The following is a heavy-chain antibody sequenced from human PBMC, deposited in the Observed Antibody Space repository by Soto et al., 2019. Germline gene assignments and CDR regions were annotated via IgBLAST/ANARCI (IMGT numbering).Heavy chain of an antibody. J-gene: IGHJ4*02. D-gene: IGHD1-1*01. CDR2: ISGGSDST. V-gene: IGHV3-23*01. CDR1: GFTFNTYV. Sequence: GGSLRLSCAASGFTFNTYVMSWVRQAPGKGLEWVSTISGGSDSTYYADSVKGRFTISRDNSKNTLYLQMNSLRAEDTAVYYCAKVFRQGQLAYYYFDYWGQGTLITVSS. CDR3: AKVFRQGQLAYYYFDY.